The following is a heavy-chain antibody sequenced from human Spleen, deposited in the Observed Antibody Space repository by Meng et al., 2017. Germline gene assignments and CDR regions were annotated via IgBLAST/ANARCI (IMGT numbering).Heavy chain of an antibody. CDR1: GVSCGGYY. Sequence: WGGGMLKPAETLFRPCAVCGVSCGGYYWSWIRQPPGKGLEWIGEINHSGSTNYNPSLKSRVTISVDTSKNQFSLKLSSVTAADTAVYYCARGLSGSYYGTFDYWGQGTLVTVSS. V-gene: IGHV4-34*01. CDR2: INHSGST. J-gene: IGHJ4*02. D-gene: IGHD1-26*01. CDR3: ARGLSGSYYGTFDY.